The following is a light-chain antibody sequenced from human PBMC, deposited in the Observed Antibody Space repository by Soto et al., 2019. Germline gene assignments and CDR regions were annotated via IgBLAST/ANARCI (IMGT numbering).Light chain of an antibody. CDR3: QQSYSAPRT. Sequence: DIQMTQSPFSLSAYVGDRVTITCRASQSVSNYLNWYQQRPGKAPKLLIYAASNLQSGVPSRFSGSGSGTDFTLPVSSLQPEDFATYYCQQSYSAPRTFGQGTKLEIK. V-gene: IGKV1-39*01. CDR1: QSVSNY. J-gene: IGKJ2*01. CDR2: AAS.